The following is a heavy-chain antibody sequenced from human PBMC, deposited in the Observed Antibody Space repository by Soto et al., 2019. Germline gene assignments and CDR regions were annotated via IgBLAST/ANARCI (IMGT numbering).Heavy chain of an antibody. Sequence: VESVKISCNGSGYSFTSYWIGWVRQMPWKGLEWMGIIYPGDSDTRYSPSFQGQVTISADKSISTAYLQWSSLKASDTAMYYCASRYCSGGSCDGWYFDLWGRGTLVTVSS. J-gene: IGHJ2*01. D-gene: IGHD2-15*01. CDR3: ASRYCSGGSCDGWYFDL. V-gene: IGHV5-51*01. CDR2: IYPGDSDT. CDR1: GYSFTSYW.